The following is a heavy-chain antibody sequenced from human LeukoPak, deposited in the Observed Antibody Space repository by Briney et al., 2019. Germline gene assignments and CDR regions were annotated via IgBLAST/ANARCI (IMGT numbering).Heavy chain of an antibody. J-gene: IGHJ5*02. CDR1: GYSFTSYW. V-gene: IGHV5-51*01. CDR3: ARRPVTTDFVWFDT. CDR2: IYPGDSDA. Sequence: GESLKISCKGSGYSFTSYWIGWVRQLPGKGLEWWGIIYPGDSDARYSPSFQVQVTISADKSIRPAYLQWSSLKASDTAMYYCARRPVTTDFVWFDTWGEGTLVTVSS. D-gene: IGHD4-17*01.